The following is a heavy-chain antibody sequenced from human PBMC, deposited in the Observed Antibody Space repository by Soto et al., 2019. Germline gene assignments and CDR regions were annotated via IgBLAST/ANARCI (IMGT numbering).Heavy chain of an antibody. V-gene: IGHV1-46*01. CDR1: GYTFTSYY. J-gene: IGHJ5*02. Sequence: QVQLVQSGAEVKKPGASVKVSCKASGYTFTSYYMHWVRQAPGQGLEWMGIINPSGGSTSYAQKFQGRVTMTRDTSTSIVYMELSSLRSEDTAVYYCARDPQTYCGGDCPNWFDPWGQGTLVTVSS. D-gene: IGHD2-21*02. CDR3: ARDPQTYCGGDCPNWFDP. CDR2: INPSGGST.